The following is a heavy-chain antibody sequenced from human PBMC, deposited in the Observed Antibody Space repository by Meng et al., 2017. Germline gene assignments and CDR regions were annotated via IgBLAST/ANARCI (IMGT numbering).Heavy chain of an antibody. CDR2: IVVGSGNT. V-gene: IGHV1-58*01. J-gene: IGHJ6*02. CDR1: GFTFTSSA. CDR3: AADNWNRNSFYYYYVMDV. D-gene: IGHD1-20*01. Sequence: SVKVSCKASGFTFTSSAVQWVRQARGQRLEWIGWIVVGSGNTNYAQKFQERVTITRDMSTSTAYMELSSLRSEDTAVYYCAADNWNRNSFYYYYVMDVWGQGTMVTVSS.